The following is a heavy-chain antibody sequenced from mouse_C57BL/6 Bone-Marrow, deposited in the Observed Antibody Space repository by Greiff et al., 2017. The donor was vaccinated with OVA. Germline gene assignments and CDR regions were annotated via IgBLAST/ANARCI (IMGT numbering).Heavy chain of an antibody. J-gene: IGHJ3*01. CDR1: GFTFSSYG. D-gene: IGHD2-4*01. CDR3: ARRGIYYDYSFAY. V-gene: IGHV5-6*02. CDR2: ISSGGSYT. Sequence: EVKLQESGGDLVKPGGSLKLSCAASGFTFSSYGMSWVRQTPDKRLEWVATISSGGSYTYYPDSVKGRFTISRDNAKNTLYLQMSSLKSEDTAMYYCARRGIYYDYSFAYWGQGTLVTVSA.